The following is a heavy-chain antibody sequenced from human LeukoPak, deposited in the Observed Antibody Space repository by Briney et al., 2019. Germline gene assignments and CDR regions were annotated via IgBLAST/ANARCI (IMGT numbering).Heavy chain of an antibody. J-gene: IGHJ5*02. D-gene: IGHD6-13*01. CDR1: GFIFSSYA. CDR2: ISGSGGST. CDR3: AKPRPSYSSSWYDH. Sequence: SGGSVRLSCGASGFIFSSYAMSWVRQAPGKGLEWLSAISGSGGSTYYADSVKGRFTISRDNSKNTLYLQMNSLRAEDTAVYYCAKPRPSYSSSWYDHWGQGTLVTVSS. V-gene: IGHV3-23*01.